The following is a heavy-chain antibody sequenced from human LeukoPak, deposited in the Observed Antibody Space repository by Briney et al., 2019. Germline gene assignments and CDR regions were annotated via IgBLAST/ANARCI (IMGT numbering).Heavy chain of an antibody. CDR2: INHSGST. V-gene: IGHV4-34*01. Sequence: PSETLSLTCAVYGGSFSGYYWSWIRQPPGKGLEWIGEINHSGSTNYNPSLKSRVTISVDTSKNQFSLKLSSVTAADTAVYYCARNIAVGRYNWFDPWGQGTLVTVSS. CDR3: ARNIAVGRYNWFDP. J-gene: IGHJ5*02. D-gene: IGHD6-19*01. CDR1: GGSFSGYY.